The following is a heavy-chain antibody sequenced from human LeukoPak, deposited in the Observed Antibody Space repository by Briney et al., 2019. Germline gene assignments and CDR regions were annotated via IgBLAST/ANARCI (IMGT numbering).Heavy chain of an antibody. J-gene: IGHJ1*01. CDR1: GGTFSSYA. D-gene: IGHD6-19*01. Sequence: SVKVSCKASGGTFSSYAISWVRQAPGQGLEWMGGIIPIFGAANYAQKFQGRVTITADESTSTAYMELSSLRSEDTAVYYCARVSSGWGAPEYFQHWGQGTLVTVSS. V-gene: IGHV1-69*13. CDR3: ARVSSGWGAPEYFQH. CDR2: IIPIFGAA.